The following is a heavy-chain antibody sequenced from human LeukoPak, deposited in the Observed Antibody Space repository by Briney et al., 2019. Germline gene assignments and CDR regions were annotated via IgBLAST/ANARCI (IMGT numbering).Heavy chain of an antibody. CDR1: GFTVSSYG. CDR3: VRDRAEGRAWVEFDP. Sequence: GGSLRLSCAASGFTVSSYGMSWVRQAPGKGPEWVSLVYSDGVTRYADSVQGRFTISTDNSKNTVYLQMNNLRVEDTAVYHCVRDRAEGRAWVEFDPWGQGILVTVSS. V-gene: IGHV3-66*02. J-gene: IGHJ5*02. CDR2: VYSDGVT.